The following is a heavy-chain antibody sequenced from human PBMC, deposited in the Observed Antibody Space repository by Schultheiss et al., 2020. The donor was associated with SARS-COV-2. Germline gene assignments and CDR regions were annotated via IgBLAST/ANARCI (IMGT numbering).Heavy chain of an antibody. Sequence: SETLSLTCTVSGGSISSGGYYWSWIRQHPGKGLEWIGEINHSGSTNYNPSLKSRVTISVDTSKNQFSLKLSSVTAADTAVYYCARDFYGSGSYWTAWGQGTLVTVSS. CDR3: ARDFYGSGSYWTA. J-gene: IGHJ4*02. V-gene: IGHV4-61*08. CDR1: GGSISSGGYY. CDR2: INHSGST. D-gene: IGHD3-10*01.